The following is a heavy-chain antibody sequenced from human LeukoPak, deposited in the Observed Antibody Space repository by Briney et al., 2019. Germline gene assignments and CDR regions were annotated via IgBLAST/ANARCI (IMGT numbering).Heavy chain of an antibody. CDR1: GFTFSSYW. CDR3: ARRRYSGSSQHFDY. D-gene: IGHD1-26*01. V-gene: IGHV3-7*01. CDR2: IKQDGSEK. J-gene: IGHJ4*01. Sequence: GGSLRPSCAASGFTFSSYWMSWVRQAPGKGLEWVANIKQDGSEKYYVDSVKGRFTISRDNAKNSLYLQMNSLRAEDTAVYYCARRRYSGSSQHFDYWGLEPWSPSPQ.